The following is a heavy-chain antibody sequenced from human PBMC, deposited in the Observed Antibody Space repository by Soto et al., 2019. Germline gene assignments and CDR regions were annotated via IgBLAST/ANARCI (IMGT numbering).Heavy chain of an antibody. CDR3: ARAPPKAYGTNWFDP. V-gene: IGHV1-69*13. D-gene: IGHD1-1*01. J-gene: IGHJ5*02. CDR2: IIPIFGTA. CDR1: GGTFSSYA. Sequence: ASVKVSCKASGGTFSSYAISWVRQAPGQGLEWMGGIIPIFGTANYAQKFQGRVTITADESTSTAYMELSSLRSEDTAVYYCARAPPKAYGTNWFDPWGQGTLVTVSS.